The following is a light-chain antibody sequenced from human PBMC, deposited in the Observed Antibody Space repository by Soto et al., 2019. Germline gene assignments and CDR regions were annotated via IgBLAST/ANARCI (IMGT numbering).Light chain of an antibody. J-gene: IGLJ2*01. CDR1: SSNIGSKN. CDR3: AAWDDSLNGVI. Sequence: QPVLTQPPSASGTPGLTVTISCCGSSSNIGSKNVHWYQQLPGTAPKLLIYRNYQRPSGVPDRFSGSKSGTSASLAISGLRSEDEADYYCAAWDDSLNGVIFGGGTKLTVL. CDR2: RNY. V-gene: IGLV1-47*01.